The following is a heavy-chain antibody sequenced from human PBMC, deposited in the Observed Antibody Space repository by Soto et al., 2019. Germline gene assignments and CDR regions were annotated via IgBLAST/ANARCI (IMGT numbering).Heavy chain of an antibody. V-gene: IGHV3-30-3*01. CDR1: GISFSGYA. D-gene: IGHD5-18*01. J-gene: IGHJ4*02. CDR3: ARVGRGYSYGNGIDY. Sequence: ESGGGVVQPGGSLRLSCESSGISFSGYALHWVRQTPGKGLDWVAVISHDGSKTFYADSVRGRFTISRDNTKNPNTLFLQMNRLRPEDTAIYFCARVGRGYSYGNGIDYWGQGTLVTVSS. CDR2: ISHDGSKT.